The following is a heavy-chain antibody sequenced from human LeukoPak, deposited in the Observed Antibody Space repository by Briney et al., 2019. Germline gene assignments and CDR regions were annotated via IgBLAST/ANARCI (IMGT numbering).Heavy chain of an antibody. V-gene: IGHV5-10-1*01. CDR1: EFRFASHW. J-gene: IGHJ3*02. Sequence: GESLKISWKRPEFRFASHWYNRGRQMHGKGLEWMGGIDPSDSYTNYSPSFQGHVTISADKSISNAYLQWGSPTASDTPIHFCARHRADFWSGREAGVVGDIWGEGTMVTVSS. CDR3: ARHRADFWSGREAGVVGDI. CDR2: IDPSDSYT. D-gene: IGHD3-3*01.